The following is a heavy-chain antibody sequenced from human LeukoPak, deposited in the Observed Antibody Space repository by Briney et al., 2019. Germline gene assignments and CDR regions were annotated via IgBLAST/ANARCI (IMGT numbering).Heavy chain of an antibody. D-gene: IGHD4-17*01. CDR1: GGSISSYY. CDR2: IYYSGST. V-gene: IGHV4-59*01. J-gene: IGHJ5*02. Sequence: SETLSLTCTVSGGSISSYYWSWIRQPPGKGLEWLGYIYYSGSTNYNPSLNSRVTISVDTSKNQFSLKVTSVTAADTAVYYCAKNIGGARNHWFDPWGQGTLVTVSS. CDR3: AKNIGGARNHWFDP.